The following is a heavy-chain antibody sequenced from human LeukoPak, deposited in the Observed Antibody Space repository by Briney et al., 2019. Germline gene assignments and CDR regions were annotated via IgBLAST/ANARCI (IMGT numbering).Heavy chain of an antibody. CDR3: ARDFTTYYYGSGSYYPGAFDY. V-gene: IGHV3-21*01. D-gene: IGHD3-10*01. J-gene: IGHJ4*02. Sequence: GGSLRLSCAASGFTFSSYSMNWVRQAPGKGLEWVSSISSSSSYTYYADSVKGRFTISRDNAKNSLYLQMNSLRAEDTAVYYCARDFTTYYYGSGSYYPGAFDYWGQGTLVTVSS. CDR2: ISSSSSYT. CDR1: GFTFSSYS.